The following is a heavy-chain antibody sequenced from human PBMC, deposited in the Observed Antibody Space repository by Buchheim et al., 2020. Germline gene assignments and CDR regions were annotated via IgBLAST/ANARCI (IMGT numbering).Heavy chain of an antibody. CDR3: ARVGADDSSGYYLYYYYGMDV. CDR2: IYHSGST. CDR1: GGSISSSNW. Sequence: QVQLQESGPGLVKPSGTLSLTCAVSGGSISSSNWWSWVRQPPGKGLEWIGEIYHSGSTNYNPSLKSRVTISVDKSKNQFSLKLSSVTAADTAVYYCARVGADDSSGYYLYYYYGMDVWGQGTT. D-gene: IGHD3-22*01. J-gene: IGHJ6*02. V-gene: IGHV4-4*02.